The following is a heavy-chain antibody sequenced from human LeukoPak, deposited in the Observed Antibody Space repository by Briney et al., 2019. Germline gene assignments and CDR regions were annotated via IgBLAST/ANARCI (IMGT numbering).Heavy chain of an antibody. CDR1: RFTFSTYS. J-gene: IGHJ4*02. Sequence: PGGSLRLSCAASRFTFSTYSMNWVRQAPGKGLEWVSAISGSGGSTYCADSVKGRFTISRDNSKNTLYLQMNSLRAEDTAVYYCAKVDGGWYYFDYWGQGTLVTVSS. CDR3: AKVDGGWYYFDY. CDR2: ISGSGGST. V-gene: IGHV3-23*01. D-gene: IGHD6-19*01.